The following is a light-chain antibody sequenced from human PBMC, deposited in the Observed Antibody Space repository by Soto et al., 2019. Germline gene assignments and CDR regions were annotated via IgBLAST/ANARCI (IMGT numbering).Light chain of an antibody. CDR1: QSISTE. J-gene: IGKJ2*01. V-gene: IGKV3-15*01. CDR2: SAS. CDR3: QQVRNWPFT. Sequence: EIAMTQSPATLSVSPGERATLSCRASQSISTELAWYQQIPGQPPRLLIYSASTRASGVPARFTGCGSGPELPLTLSGLQSESVAIDYCQQVRNWPFTFGQGTRLEL.